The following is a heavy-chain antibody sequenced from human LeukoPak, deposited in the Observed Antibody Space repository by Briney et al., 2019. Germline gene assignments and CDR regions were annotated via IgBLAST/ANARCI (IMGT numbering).Heavy chain of an antibody. D-gene: IGHD2-8*01. V-gene: IGHV3-23*01. CDR1: GFIFSSLA. CDR3: AKDGLYCAYGVCYLNY. Sequence: GGSLRLSCAASGFIFSSLAMTWARQAPGKGLEWVSSVSANDNRIYFADSVKGRFTISRDNSKNTVCLQMNSLRAEDTAVYYCAKDGLYCAYGVCYLNYWGQGTLVTVSS. J-gene: IGHJ4*02. CDR2: VSANDNRI.